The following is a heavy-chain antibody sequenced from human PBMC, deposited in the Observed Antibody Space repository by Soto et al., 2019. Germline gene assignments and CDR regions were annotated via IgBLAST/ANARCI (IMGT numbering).Heavy chain of an antibody. J-gene: IGHJ4*02. V-gene: IGHV1-18*04. CDR1: GYTFTSYG. CDR2: ISAYNGNT. CDR3: ARDLFYDILTGSIISGVDY. D-gene: IGHD3-9*01. Sequence: QVQLVQSGAEVKKPGASVKVSCKASGYTFTSYGISWVRQAPGQGLEWMRWISAYNGNTNYAQKLQGRVTMTTDTSTSTAYMELRSLRSDDTAVYYCARDLFYDILTGSIISGVDYWGQGTLVTVSS.